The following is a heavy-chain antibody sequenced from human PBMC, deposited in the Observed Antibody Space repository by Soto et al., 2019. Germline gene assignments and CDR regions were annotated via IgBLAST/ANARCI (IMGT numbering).Heavy chain of an antibody. V-gene: IGHV4-30-2*01. CDR2: IYHSGST. CDR3: ARFYRHYDSSGYSGYTWFDP. J-gene: IGHJ5*02. Sequence: SETLCLTCAVSGGSIXGGGCCWSWIRQPPGKGLEWIGYIYHSGSTYYNPSLKSRVTISVDRSKNQFSLKLSSVTAADTAVYYCARFYRHYDSSGYSGYTWFDPWGQGTLVTVSS. D-gene: IGHD3-22*01. CDR1: GGSIXGGGCC.